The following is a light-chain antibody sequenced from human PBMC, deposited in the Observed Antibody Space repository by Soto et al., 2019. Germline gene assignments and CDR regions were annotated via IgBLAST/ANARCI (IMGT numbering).Light chain of an antibody. Sequence: EIVLTQSPGTLSLSPGEGATLSCRASQSVRSSFLAWYQQKRGQAPSLLIYGASSRATGIPDRFSGGWSGTDFTLTMTRLEPEGLAVDYWQRYGSSPTFGGGTKVEIK. CDR3: QRYGSSPT. CDR1: QSVRSSF. J-gene: IGKJ4*01. CDR2: GAS. V-gene: IGKV3-20*01.